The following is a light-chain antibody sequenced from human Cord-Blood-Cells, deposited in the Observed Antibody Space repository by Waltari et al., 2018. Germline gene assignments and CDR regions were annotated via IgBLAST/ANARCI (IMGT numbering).Light chain of an antibody. CDR3: NSRDSSSNHWV. J-gene: IGLJ3*02. Sequence: SSELTQDPAVSVAWGQTVQITCQRDSRRSYFARWYQQKPGQAPVLLIYGKNNRPSGIPARFFGSSTGHTASLITTGAQAEDGDDYYCNSRDSSSNHWVFGGGTKLTVL. CDR1: SRRSYF. CDR2: GKN. V-gene: IGLV3-19*01.